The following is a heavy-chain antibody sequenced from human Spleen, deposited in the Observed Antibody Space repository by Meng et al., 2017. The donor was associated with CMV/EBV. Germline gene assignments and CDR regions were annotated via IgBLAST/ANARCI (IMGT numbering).Heavy chain of an antibody. D-gene: IGHD4-17*01. CDR1: GFTLRSYW. Sequence: GGSLRLSCAASGFTLRSYWMHWVRQIPGKGLESVSALSGSGGSTYYADSVKGRFTISRDNSKNTLYLQMNSLRAEDTAVYYCVKDLGYGENAPYFFDYWGQGTLVTVSS. CDR2: LSGSGGST. V-gene: IGHV3-23*01. CDR3: VKDLGYGENAPYFFDY. J-gene: IGHJ4*02.